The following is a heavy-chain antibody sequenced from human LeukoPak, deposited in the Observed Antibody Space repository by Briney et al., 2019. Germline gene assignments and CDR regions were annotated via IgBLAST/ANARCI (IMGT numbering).Heavy chain of an antibody. D-gene: IGHD2-2*01. CDR1: GLTFSSYS. J-gene: IGHJ6*04. V-gene: IGHV3-21*01. Sequence: GGSLRLSCAASGLTFSSYSMNWVRQAPGKGLEWVSSISSSSSYIYYADSVKGRFTISRDNAKNSLYLQMNSLRAEDTAVYYCARDGDIVVVPAAIQRNNYYYGMDVWGKGTTVTVSS. CDR2: ISSSSSYI. CDR3: ARDGDIVVVPAAIQRNNYYYGMDV.